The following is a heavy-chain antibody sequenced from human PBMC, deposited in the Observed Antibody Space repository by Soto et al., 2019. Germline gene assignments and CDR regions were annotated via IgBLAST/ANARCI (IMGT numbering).Heavy chain of an antibody. Sequence: QVQLVQSGAEVKKPGASVKVSCKASGYTFTSYAMHWVRQAPGQRLEWMGWINAGNGNTKYSQKFQGRVTITMDTSASTAYMELSSLRSEDTAVYYCARAVWFSDDFDIWGQGTMVTVSS. CDR2: INAGNGNT. D-gene: IGHD2-21*01. CDR3: ARAVWFSDDFDI. V-gene: IGHV1-3*01. CDR1: GYTFTSYA. J-gene: IGHJ3*02.